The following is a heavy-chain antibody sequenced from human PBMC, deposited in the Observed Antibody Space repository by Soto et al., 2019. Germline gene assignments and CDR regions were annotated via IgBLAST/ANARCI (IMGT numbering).Heavy chain of an antibody. CDR2: ISYSGST. D-gene: IGHD2-21*01. Sequence: SETLSLTCTVSGGSISSGGYYWNWIRQHPGKGLEWVGYISYSGSTYYNPSLKSRLTISVDTSKNQFSLKLTSVTAADTAVYYCAREEAVHIERWFDPWGQGTLVTVSS. V-gene: IGHV4-31*03. CDR3: AREEAVHIERWFDP. J-gene: IGHJ5*02. CDR1: GGSISSGGYY.